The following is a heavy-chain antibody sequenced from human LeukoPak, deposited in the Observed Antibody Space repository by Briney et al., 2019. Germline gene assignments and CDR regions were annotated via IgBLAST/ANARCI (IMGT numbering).Heavy chain of an antibody. J-gene: IGHJ5*02. CDR1: GFTFSTSD. CDR2: ITTTSSYI. Sequence: GGSLRLSCAASGFTFSTSDMNWVRQAPGKGLEWVSSITTTSSYIYYADSVRGRFTISRDNAKNSLYLHMDSLRAEDTAVYYCARSGCPGGSCYLRYSWLDLWGRGTLVTVSS. V-gene: IGHV3-21*01. D-gene: IGHD2-15*01. CDR3: ARSGCPGGSCYLRYSWLDL.